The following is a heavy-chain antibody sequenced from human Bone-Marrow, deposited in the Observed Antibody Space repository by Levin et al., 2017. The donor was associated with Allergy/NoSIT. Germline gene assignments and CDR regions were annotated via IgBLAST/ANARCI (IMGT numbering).Heavy chain of an antibody. V-gene: IGHV5-51*01. CDR3: AAAPDRHSGFVAFES. J-gene: IGHJ4*02. CDR2: IYPGDSET. Sequence: TGESLKISCEGSRHTFSNYWIGWVRQMPGKGLEWMGNIYPGDSETRSSPSFQGRVTISVDKSSSTAYLQWSSLKAADTTIYYWAAAPDRHSGFVAFESWGQGTLVTVSS. CDR1: RHTFSNYW. D-gene: IGHD6-25*01.